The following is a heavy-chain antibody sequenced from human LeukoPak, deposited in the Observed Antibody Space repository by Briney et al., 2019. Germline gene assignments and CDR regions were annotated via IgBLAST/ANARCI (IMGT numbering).Heavy chain of an antibody. Sequence: PGGSLRLSCAASGFTFSTYSVHWVRQAPGKGLEWVSSITSSTNIYHADSVKGRFTISRDNAKNSLYLQMNSLRAEDTAVYYCARSYSYGFWVPFDYWGQGTLVTVSS. CDR3: ARSYSYGFWVPFDY. J-gene: IGHJ4*02. CDR1: GFTFSTYS. CDR2: ITSSTNI. D-gene: IGHD5-18*01. V-gene: IGHV3-21*01.